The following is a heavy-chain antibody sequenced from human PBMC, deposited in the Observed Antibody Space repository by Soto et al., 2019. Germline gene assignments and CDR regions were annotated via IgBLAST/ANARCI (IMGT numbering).Heavy chain of an antibody. CDR2: ISGSGGST. D-gene: IGHD2-15*01. CDR3: AKETPSCSGGSCYRTFDY. J-gene: IGHJ4*02. CDR1: GFTFSSYA. Sequence: EVQLLESGGGLVQPGGSLRLSCAASGFTFSSYAMSWVRQAPGKGLEWVSAISGSGGSTYYADSVKGRFTISRDNSKNTLYLQMNSLRGEDTAVYYCAKETPSCSGGSCYRTFDYWGQGTLVTVSS. V-gene: IGHV3-23*01.